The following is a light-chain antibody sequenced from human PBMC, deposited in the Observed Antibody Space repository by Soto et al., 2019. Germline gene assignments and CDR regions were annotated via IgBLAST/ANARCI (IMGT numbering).Light chain of an antibody. CDR1: QSVSSNS. Sequence: EVVLTQSPGTLSLSPGDRATLACRASQSVSSNSLAWYQQKPGQAPRLLIYLASIRATGIPDRFSGSGSGTDFTLTINRLEPEDFAVYYCHQYGSSPRTFGQGNKVEIK. V-gene: IGKV3-20*01. J-gene: IGKJ1*01. CDR3: HQYGSSPRT. CDR2: LAS.